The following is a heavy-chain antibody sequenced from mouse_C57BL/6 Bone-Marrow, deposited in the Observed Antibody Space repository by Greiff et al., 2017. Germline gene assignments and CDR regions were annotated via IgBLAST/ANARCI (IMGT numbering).Heavy chain of an antibody. J-gene: IGHJ1*03. CDR2: INPNNGGT. CDR1: GYTFTDYY. CDR3: ARWLLSWYFDV. D-gene: IGHD2-3*01. Sequence: EVQLQQPGPELVKPGASVKISCKASGYTFTDYYMNWVKQSHGKSLEWIGDINPNNGGTSYNQKFKGKATLTVDKSSSTAYMELRSLTSEDSAVYYCARWLLSWYFDVWGTGTTVTVSS. V-gene: IGHV1-26*01.